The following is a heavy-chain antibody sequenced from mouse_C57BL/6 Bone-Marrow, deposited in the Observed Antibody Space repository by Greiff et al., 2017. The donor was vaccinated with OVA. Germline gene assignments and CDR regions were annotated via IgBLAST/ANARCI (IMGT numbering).Heavy chain of an antibody. CDR1: GFTFSDAW. V-gene: IGHV6-6*01. CDR2: IRNKANNHAT. Sequence: EVNVVESGGGLVQPGGSMKLSCAAPGFTFSDAWMDWVRQSPEKGREWVAEIRNKANNHATYYAESVKGRFTISIDDSKSSVYLQMNSLRAEDTGIYYCASTMDYWGQGTSVTVSS. J-gene: IGHJ4*01. CDR3: ASTMDY.